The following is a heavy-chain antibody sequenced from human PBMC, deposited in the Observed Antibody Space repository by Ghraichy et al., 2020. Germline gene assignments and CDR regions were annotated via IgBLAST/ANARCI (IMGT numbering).Heavy chain of an antibody. J-gene: IGHJ4*02. Sequence: GESLNISCEASGLTFNSFWMHWVRQAPGKGLVWVSRINNDGSGTNYADSVKGRFTVSRDNAKNTLYLQMNSLRTEDTAVYYCARDRPGYCSTSSCSYYFDHWGQGTLVTVSS. CDR2: INNDGSGT. D-gene: IGHD2-2*01. CDR3: ARDRPGYCSTSSCSYYFDH. CDR1: GLTFNSFW. V-gene: IGHV3-74*01.